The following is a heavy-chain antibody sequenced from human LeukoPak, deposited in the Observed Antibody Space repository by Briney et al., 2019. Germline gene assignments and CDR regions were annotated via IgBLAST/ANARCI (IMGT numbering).Heavy chain of an antibody. D-gene: IGHD3/OR15-3a*01. J-gene: IGHJ4*02. CDR1: GGTLSKYG. V-gene: IGHV1-69*06. CDR2: IIPIFGPA. CDR3: ATDPHSDFWTGYYWDS. Sequence: ASVKVSCKASGGTLSKYGISWLRQAPGQGLEWMARIIPIFGPALYAPQFKGRVTITADTSTETAYVEVTSLISEDTAVYFCATDPHSDFWTGYYWDSWGQGTLVTVSS.